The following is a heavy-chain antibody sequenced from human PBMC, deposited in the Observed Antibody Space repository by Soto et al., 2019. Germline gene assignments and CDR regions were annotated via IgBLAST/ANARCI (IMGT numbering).Heavy chain of an antibody. Sequence: SETLSLTCTVSGGSISGSPYYWGWIRQPPGKGLEYIGSIYYSGRTYYNPSLKGRVTVSVDTSKNQFSLKLSSVTAADTAVYYCARVFYDFWSGPQESNWFDPWGQGTLVTVS. CDR1: GGSISGSPYY. J-gene: IGHJ5*02. CDR2: IYYSGRT. CDR3: ARVFYDFWSGPQESNWFDP. D-gene: IGHD3-3*01. V-gene: IGHV4-39*07.